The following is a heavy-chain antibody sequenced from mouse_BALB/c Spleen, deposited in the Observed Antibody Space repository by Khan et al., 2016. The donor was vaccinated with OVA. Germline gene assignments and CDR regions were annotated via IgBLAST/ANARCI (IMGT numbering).Heavy chain of an antibody. V-gene: IGHV1-7*01. CDR1: GYTFTSYW. CDR3: ARDRIDY. CDR2: INPTSGYT. J-gene: IGHJ2*01. Sequence: LEESGAELAKPGASVKMSCKASGYTFTSYWMDWIKQRPGQGLEWIGYINPTSGYTDYNQKFKDKATLTADKSSSTAYMQLSSLTSDDSAVYYCARDRIDYWGQGTTLTVSS.